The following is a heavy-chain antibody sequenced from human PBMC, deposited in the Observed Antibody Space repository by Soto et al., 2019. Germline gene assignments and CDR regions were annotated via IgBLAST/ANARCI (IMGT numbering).Heavy chain of an antibody. CDR2: ISYDGSNK. V-gene: IGHV3-30-3*01. CDR1: GFTFSSYA. D-gene: IGHD6-19*01. J-gene: IGHJ4*02. Sequence: QVQLVESGGGVVQPGRSLRLSCAASGFTFSSYAMHWVRQAPGKGLEWVTVISYDGSNKYYADSVKGRFTISRDNSKNTLYLQMNSLRAEDTTVYYCARGASGWYSSYFDYWGQGTLVTVSS. CDR3: ARGASGWYSSYFDY.